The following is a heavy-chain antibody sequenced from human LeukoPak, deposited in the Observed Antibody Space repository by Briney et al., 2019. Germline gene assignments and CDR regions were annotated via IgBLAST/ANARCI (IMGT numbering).Heavy chain of an antibody. Sequence: GGSLRLSCAASGFTVSNNYMTWVRQAPGKGLEWVSLIYSGGSTYYADSVKGRFTISRDNSKNTLYLQMNSLRAEDTAVYYCARDHARGSLDYWGQGTLVTVSS. D-gene: IGHD1-26*01. CDR2: IYSGGST. CDR1: GFTVSNNY. CDR3: ARDHARGSLDY. J-gene: IGHJ4*02. V-gene: IGHV3-66*01.